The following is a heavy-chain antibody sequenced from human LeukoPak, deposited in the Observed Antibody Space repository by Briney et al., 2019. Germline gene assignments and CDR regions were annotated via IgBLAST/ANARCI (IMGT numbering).Heavy chain of an antibody. Sequence: GGSLRLSCAASGFTFSSYAMSWVRQAPGKGLEWVSAISGSGGSTYYADSVKGRFTISRDNSKNTLYLQMNSLRAEDTAVYYCARDRDYGDYGDYFDYWGQGTLVTVSS. CDR1: GFTFSSYA. D-gene: IGHD4-17*01. J-gene: IGHJ4*02. CDR3: ARDRDYGDYGDYFDY. CDR2: ISGSGGST. V-gene: IGHV3-23*01.